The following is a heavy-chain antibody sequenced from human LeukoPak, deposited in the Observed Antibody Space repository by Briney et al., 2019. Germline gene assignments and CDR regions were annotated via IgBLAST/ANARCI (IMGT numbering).Heavy chain of an antibody. Sequence: ASVKVSCKASGYTFTDYYMHWVRQAPGQGLEWMGWINPNSGGTNYAQKFQGRVTMTRYTSIRTAYMELSRLRSDDTAVYYCAIEFATVVVSADISAFDIWGQGTMVTVSS. CDR2: INPNSGGT. CDR3: AIEFATVVVSADISAFDI. D-gene: IGHD2-2*02. CDR1: GYTFTDYY. V-gene: IGHV1-2*02. J-gene: IGHJ3*02.